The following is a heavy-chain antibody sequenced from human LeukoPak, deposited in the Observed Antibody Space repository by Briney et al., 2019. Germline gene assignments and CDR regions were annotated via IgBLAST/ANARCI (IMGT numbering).Heavy chain of an antibody. CDR3: ARAAPYYYDSSGYSEKGDYYYYYMDV. V-gene: IGHV3-20*04. D-gene: IGHD3-22*01. Sequence: GGSLRLSCAASGFTFDDYGMSWVRQAPGKGLEWVSGINWNGGSTGYADSVKGRFTISRDNAKNSLYLQMNSLRAEDTAVYYCARAAPYYYDSSGYSEKGDYYYYYMDVWGRGTTVTVSS. CDR2: INWNGGST. CDR1: GFTFDDYG. J-gene: IGHJ6*03.